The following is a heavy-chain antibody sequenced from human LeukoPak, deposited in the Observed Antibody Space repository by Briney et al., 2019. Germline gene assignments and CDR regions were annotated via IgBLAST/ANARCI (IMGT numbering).Heavy chain of an antibody. V-gene: IGHV1-18*01. CDR3: ARDHVAARRFDP. CDR1: GYTFTNYG. D-gene: IGHD6-6*01. Sequence: ASVKVSCKASGYTFTNYGISWVRQAPGQGLEWMGWISAYNGNTNYAQNLQGRVTMTTDTSTSTAYMELRSLRSDDTAVYYCARDHVAARRFDPWGQGTLVTVSS. J-gene: IGHJ5*02. CDR2: ISAYNGNT.